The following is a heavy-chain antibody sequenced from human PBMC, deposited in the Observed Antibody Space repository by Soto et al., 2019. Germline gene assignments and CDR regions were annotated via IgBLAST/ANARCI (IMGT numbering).Heavy chain of an antibody. V-gene: IGHV1-8*01. CDR1: GYTFTSYD. J-gene: IGHJ4*02. D-gene: IGHD6-19*01. Sequence: ASVKVSCKASGYTFTSYDINGVRQATGQGLEWMGWMNPNNGNTSYAQKFQGRVTMTENTSTGTAYMELSSLRSEDTAVYYCATGSLDSSLPNYWGQGTLVTVSS. CDR2: MNPNNGNT. CDR3: ATGSLDSSLPNY.